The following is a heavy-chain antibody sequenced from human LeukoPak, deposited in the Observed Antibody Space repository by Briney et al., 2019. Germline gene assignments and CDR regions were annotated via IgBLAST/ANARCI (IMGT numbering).Heavy chain of an antibody. D-gene: IGHD2-21*02. J-gene: IGHJ1*01. CDR1: GGSISSGGYY. Sequence: SQTLSLTCTVSGGSISSGGYYWSWIRQHPGKGLEWIGYIYYSGSTYYNPSLKSRVTISVDMSKNQFSLKLSSVTAADTAVYYCARDPAKCGGDCYSVWGQGTLVTVSS. V-gene: IGHV4-31*03. CDR2: IYYSGST. CDR3: ARDPAKCGGDCYSV.